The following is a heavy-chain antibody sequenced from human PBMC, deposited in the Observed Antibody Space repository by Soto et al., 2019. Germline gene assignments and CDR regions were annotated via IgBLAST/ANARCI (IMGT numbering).Heavy chain of an antibody. J-gene: IGHJ6*02. CDR3: AKGAGDRLSIGMDV. CDR2: ISYDGRNT. D-gene: IGHD1-26*01. Sequence: QVQLVESGGGVVQPGWSLRLSCAASGFSISDYGMEWVRQAPGKGLEWVALISYDGRNTYYADSVKGRFTISRDNSKDTLFLQMTGLRREDTAVSYCAKGAGDRLSIGMDVWGQGPKVTVSS. V-gene: IGHV3-30*18. CDR1: GFSISDYG.